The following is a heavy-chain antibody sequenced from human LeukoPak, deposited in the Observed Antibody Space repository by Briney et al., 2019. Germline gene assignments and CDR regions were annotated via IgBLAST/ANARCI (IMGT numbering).Heavy chain of an antibody. CDR3: ARLRIVVVPAAKGRYFDY. Sequence: ASVKVSCKASGYTFTGYYMHWVRQAPGQGLEWMGWINPNSGGTNYAQKFQGRVTMTRDTSISTAYMELSRLRSDDTAVYYCARLRIVVVPAAKGRYFDYWGQGTLVTASS. D-gene: IGHD2-2*01. V-gene: IGHV1-2*02. J-gene: IGHJ4*02. CDR1: GYTFTGYY. CDR2: INPNSGGT.